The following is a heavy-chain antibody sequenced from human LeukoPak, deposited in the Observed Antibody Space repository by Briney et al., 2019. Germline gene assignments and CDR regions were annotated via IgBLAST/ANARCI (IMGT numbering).Heavy chain of an antibody. CDR3: ARDDYGMDV. CDR2: IYYSGSI. J-gene: IGHJ6*02. Sequence: NSSDTLSLTCAVSGYSISSSNWWGWIRQPPGKGLEWIGYIYYSGSIYNNPSLKSRVTMSVDTSKDQFSLKLSSVTAADTAVYYCARDDYGMDVWGQGTTVTVSS. CDR1: GYSISSSNW. V-gene: IGHV4-28*03.